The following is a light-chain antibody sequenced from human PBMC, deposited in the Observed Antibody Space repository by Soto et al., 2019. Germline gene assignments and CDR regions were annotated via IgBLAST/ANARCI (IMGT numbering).Light chain of an antibody. J-gene: IGKJ5*01. V-gene: IGKV3-20*01. CDR2: GAS. Sequence: EIVLTQSPGTLSLSPGERATLSCRASQSVSNNYLAWYQQKPGQAPRLLIHGASSRATGIPDRFSGSGSGTDFTLTISRLEPEDFAVYYCQQYGSSITFGQGTRLEIK. CDR1: QSVSNNY. CDR3: QQYGSSIT.